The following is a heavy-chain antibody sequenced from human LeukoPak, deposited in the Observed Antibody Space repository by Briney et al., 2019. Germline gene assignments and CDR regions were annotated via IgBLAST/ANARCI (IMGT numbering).Heavy chain of an antibody. CDR1: GYTFSSYA. Sequence: SVKVSCKASGYTFSSYAISWVRQAPGQGLEWMGRIIPILGIANYAQKFQGRVTITADKSTSTAYMELSSLRSEDTAVYYCAKSTRHYYYYGMDVWGQGTTVTVSS. CDR3: AKSTRHYYYYGMDV. V-gene: IGHV1-69*04. D-gene: IGHD2-2*01. CDR2: IIPILGIA. J-gene: IGHJ6*02.